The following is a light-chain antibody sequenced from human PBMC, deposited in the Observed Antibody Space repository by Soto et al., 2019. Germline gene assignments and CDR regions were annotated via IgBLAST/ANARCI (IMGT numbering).Light chain of an antibody. CDR3: QRSYCTLST. CDR1: QSISSY. Sequence: DLQMTQSPSSLSASVGDRVTITCRASQSISSYLNWYQQKPGKAPKLLIYAASSLQSGVPSRFSGSGSGTDFTLTISSLQSADFATYYCQRSYCTLSTFGQGTKLEIK. CDR2: AAS. V-gene: IGKV1-39*01. J-gene: IGKJ2*01.